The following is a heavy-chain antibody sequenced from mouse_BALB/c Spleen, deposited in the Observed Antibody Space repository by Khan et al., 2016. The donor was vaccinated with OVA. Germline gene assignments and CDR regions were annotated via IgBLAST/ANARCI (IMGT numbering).Heavy chain of an antibody. CDR3: ARNRETDYFDY. J-gene: IGHJ2*01. Sequence: VELVESGPGLVAPSQSLSITCTVSGFSLTSHGIHWVRQPPGKGLEWLGVIWAGGSTNYNSALMSRLRISKDSSKSQVFLKMNSLQTDDTAMYFCARNRETDYFDYWGQGTTLTVSS. V-gene: IGHV2-9*02. CDR2: IWAGGST. CDR1: GFSLTSHG.